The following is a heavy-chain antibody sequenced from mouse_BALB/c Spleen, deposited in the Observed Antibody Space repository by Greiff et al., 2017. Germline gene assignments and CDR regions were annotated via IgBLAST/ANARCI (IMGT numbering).Heavy chain of an antibody. J-gene: IGHJ4*01. CDR2: INPSTGYT. D-gene: IGHD2-1*01. V-gene: IGHV1-7*01. Sequence: VKLVESGAELAKPGASVKMSCKASGYTFTSYWMHWVKQRPGQGLEWIGYINPSTGYTEYNQKFKDKATLTADKSSSTAYMQLSSLTSEDSAVYYCAAGNYYAMDYWGQGTSVTVSS. CDR1: GYTFTSYW. CDR3: AAGNYYAMDY.